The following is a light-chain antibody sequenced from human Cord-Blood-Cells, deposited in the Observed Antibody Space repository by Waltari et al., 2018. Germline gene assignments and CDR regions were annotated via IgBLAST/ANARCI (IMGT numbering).Light chain of an antibody. CDR1: QGISSW. CDR2: AAS. V-gene: IGKV1-12*02. CDR3: QQANSFPFT. Sequence: TTRSPFLLSYPVVVRVIITCRASQGISSWLAWYQQKPGKAPKLLIYAASSLQSGVPSRFSGSGSGTDFTLTISSLQPEDFATYYCQQANSFPFTFGPGTKVDIK. J-gene: IGKJ3*01.